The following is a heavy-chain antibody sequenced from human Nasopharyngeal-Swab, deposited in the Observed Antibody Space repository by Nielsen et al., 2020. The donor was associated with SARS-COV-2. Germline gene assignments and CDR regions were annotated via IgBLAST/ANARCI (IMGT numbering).Heavy chain of an antibody. D-gene: IGHD2-2*01. V-gene: IGHV4-39*01. CDR3: ARPNTPEDIVVVPAAIAFDI. CDR2: IYYSGRT. Sequence: PGTRLAGFGSIYYSGRTYYNPSLKSRVTISVDTSKNQFSLKLSSVTAADTAVYYCARPNTPEDIVVVPAAIAFDIWGQGTMVTVS. J-gene: IGHJ3*02.